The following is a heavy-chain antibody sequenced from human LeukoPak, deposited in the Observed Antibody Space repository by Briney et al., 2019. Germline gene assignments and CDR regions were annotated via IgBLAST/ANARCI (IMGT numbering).Heavy chain of an antibody. CDR3: AKDGPWELLGYFDY. J-gene: IGHJ4*02. D-gene: IGHD1-26*01. V-gene: IGHV3-30*02. CDR1: GFTFSSYG. Sequence: PGGSLRLSCAASGFTFSSYGMHWVRQAPGKGLEWVAFTRYDGSNKYYADSVKGRFTISRDNSRNTLYLQMNSLRAEDTAVYYCAKDGPWELLGYFDYWGQGTLVTVSS. CDR2: TRYDGSNK.